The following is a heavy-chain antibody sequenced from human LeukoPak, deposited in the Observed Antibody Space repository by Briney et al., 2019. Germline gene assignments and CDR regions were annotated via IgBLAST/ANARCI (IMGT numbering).Heavy chain of an antibody. CDR3: AKGAGYDILTGYPLYGMDV. CDR2: VTSRGGT. V-gene: IGHV3-23*01. Sequence: PGGSLRLSCAASGFILSSHGMSWVRQAPGKRLEWVSTVTSRGGTDYTDSVKGRFIISRDNSKNTLYLQMNSLRAEDTAVYYCAKGAGYDILTGYPLYGMDVWGQGTTVTVSS. CDR1: GFILSSHG. J-gene: IGHJ6*02. D-gene: IGHD3-9*01.